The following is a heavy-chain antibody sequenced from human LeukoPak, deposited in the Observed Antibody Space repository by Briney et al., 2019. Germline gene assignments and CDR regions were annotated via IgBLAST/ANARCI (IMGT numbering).Heavy chain of an antibody. CDR3: ARAGYYYDILTGYYPGWYFDL. CDR1: GFTFSDCY. J-gene: IGHJ2*01. CDR2: ISSSSSYT. V-gene: IGHV3-11*05. Sequence: AGGSLRLSCAASGFTFSDCYMSWISQAPGKGLEWVSYISSSSSYTNYADSVKGRFTISRDNAKNSLYLQMNSLRAEDTAVYYCARAGYYYDILTGYYPGWYFDLWGRGTLVTVSS. D-gene: IGHD3-9*01.